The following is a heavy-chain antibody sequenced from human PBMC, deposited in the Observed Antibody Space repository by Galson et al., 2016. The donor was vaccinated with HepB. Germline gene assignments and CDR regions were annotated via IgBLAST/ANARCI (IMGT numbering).Heavy chain of an antibody. D-gene: IGHD2-21*02. CDR2: INPSGGST. V-gene: IGHV1-46*01. Sequence: SVKVSCKASGYTFTSYYMHWVRQAPGQGLEWMGIINPSGGSTSYAQKFQGRVTMTRDTSTSTVYMELSSLRSEDTAVYYCARAYCGGDWYSYGMDVWGQGTTVTVSS. CDR3: ARAYCGGDWYSYGMDV. J-gene: IGHJ6*02. CDR1: GYTFTSYY.